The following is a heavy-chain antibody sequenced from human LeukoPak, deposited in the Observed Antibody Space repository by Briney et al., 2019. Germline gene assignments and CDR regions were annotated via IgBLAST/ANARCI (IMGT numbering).Heavy chain of an antibody. V-gene: IGHV3-48*03. J-gene: IGHJ1*01. CDR3: AKYGDYKYFQH. Sequence: GGSLRLSCAASGFTVSRYEMNWVRQAPGKGLXGVSYISSSGTTIYYADSVKGRFSISRDIAKNSLYLQMNSLRVEDTAVYYCAKYGDYKYFQHWGQGTLVTVSS. CDR1: GFTVSRYE. D-gene: IGHD4-17*01. CDR2: ISSSGTTI.